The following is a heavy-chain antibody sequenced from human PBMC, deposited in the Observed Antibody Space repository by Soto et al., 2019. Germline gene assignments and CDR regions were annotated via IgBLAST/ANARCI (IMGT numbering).Heavy chain of an antibody. CDR1: GDPFSSYA. J-gene: IGHJ4*02. CDR3: ARGSEQYYFDY. CDR2: IIPIFGTA. V-gene: IGHV1-69*01. D-gene: IGHD1-1*01. Sequence: QVQLVQSGSEVKKPGSSVKVSCKASGDPFSSYAISWVRQAPEQGLEWMGGIIPIFGTANYAQKFQGRVTITADESTSTGDMELSSLRSEDTAVYYGARGSEQYYFDYCGQGTLVNVSS.